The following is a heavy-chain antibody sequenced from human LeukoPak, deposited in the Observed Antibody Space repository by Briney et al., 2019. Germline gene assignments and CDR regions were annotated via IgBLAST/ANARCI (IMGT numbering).Heavy chain of an antibody. CDR3: AKGGWTYCSSTSCYIPYFDY. D-gene: IGHD2-2*02. V-gene: IGHV3-23*01. J-gene: IGHJ4*02. CDR2: ISGSGGST. CDR1: GFTFSSYA. Sequence: GESLRLSCAASGFTFSSYAMSWVRQAPGKGLEWVSAISGSGGSTYYADSVKGRFTISRDNSKNSLYLQMNSLRAEDMALYYCAKGGWTYCSSTSCYIPYFDYWGQGTLVTVSS.